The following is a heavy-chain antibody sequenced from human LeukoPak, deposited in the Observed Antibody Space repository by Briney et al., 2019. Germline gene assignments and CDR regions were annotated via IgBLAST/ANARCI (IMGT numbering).Heavy chain of an antibody. J-gene: IGHJ4*02. CDR2: TSSDLNVK. Sequence: GGSLRLSCAASGFTFRNYVIHRVRQAPGKGLEWVAVTSSDLNVKLYADSVKGRFTISRDNSRSTLYLQMNSLRPEDAAIYYCAREGYYGSGSPPSLYFDYWGQGTLVTVSS. V-gene: IGHV3-30-3*01. CDR1: GFTFRNYV. CDR3: AREGYYGSGSPPSLYFDY. D-gene: IGHD3-10*01.